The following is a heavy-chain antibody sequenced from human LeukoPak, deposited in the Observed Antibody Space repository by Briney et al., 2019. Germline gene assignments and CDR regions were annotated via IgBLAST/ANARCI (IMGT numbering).Heavy chain of an antibody. CDR3: AKLDYYDTH. Sequence: GGSLRLSCAASGFTFSSYSMNWVRQAPGKGLEWVSYISSSSSTIYYADSVKGRFTISRDNSKNTLYLQMNSLRAEDMAVYFCAKLDYYDTHWGQGTLVTVSS. CDR1: GFTFSSYS. CDR2: ISSSSSTI. V-gene: IGHV3-48*01. D-gene: IGHD3-22*01. J-gene: IGHJ4*02.